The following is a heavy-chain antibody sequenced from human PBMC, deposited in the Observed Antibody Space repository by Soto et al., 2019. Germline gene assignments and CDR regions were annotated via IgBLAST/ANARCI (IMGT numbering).Heavy chain of an antibody. Sequence: GGSLRLSCSASGFTFSIYAMRWVRQAPGKGLDYVSSISTNGGSTHYADSVKGRFTISRDNSKNTQYLQMSSLRADDTAVYYCVKGEYYYDSSGYYPFDYWGQGTLVTVSS. D-gene: IGHD3-22*01. V-gene: IGHV3-64D*06. CDR1: GFTFSIYA. CDR2: ISTNGGST. CDR3: VKGEYYYDSSGYYPFDY. J-gene: IGHJ4*02.